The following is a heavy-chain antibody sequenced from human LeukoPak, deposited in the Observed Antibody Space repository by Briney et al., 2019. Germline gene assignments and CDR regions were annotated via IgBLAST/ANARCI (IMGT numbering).Heavy chain of an antibody. CDR1: GYSISSGYY. CDR2: IYHSGST. J-gene: IGHJ3*02. V-gene: IGHV4-38-2*02. CDR3: ARGTPWAFDI. Sequence: SETLSLTCTVSGYSISSGYYWGWIRPPPGKGLEWIGSIYHSGSTYYNPSLKSRVTISVDTSKNQFALKLSSVTAADTAVYYCARGTPWAFDIWGQGTMVTVSS.